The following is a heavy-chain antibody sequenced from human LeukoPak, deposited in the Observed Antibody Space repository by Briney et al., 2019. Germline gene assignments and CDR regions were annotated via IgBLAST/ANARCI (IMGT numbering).Heavy chain of an antibody. V-gene: IGHV4-34*01. D-gene: IGHD3-3*01. CDR2: INHSGST. CDR3: ASYDFWSGYIFDY. Sequence: SETLSLTCAVYGGSFSGYYWSWIRQPPGKGLEWIGEINHSGSTNYNPSLKSRVTISVDTSKNQFSLKLSSVTAADTAVYYCASYDFWSGYIFDYWGQGTLVTVSS. CDR1: GGSFSGYY. J-gene: IGHJ4*02.